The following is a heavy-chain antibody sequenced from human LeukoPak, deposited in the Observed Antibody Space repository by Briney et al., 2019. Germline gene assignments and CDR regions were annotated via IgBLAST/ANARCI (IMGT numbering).Heavy chain of an antibody. CDR3: ARGGDIVVVVAVGFDY. D-gene: IGHD2-15*01. CDR2: ISAYNGNT. J-gene: IGHJ4*02. V-gene: IGHV1-18*01. CDR1: GYTFTSYG. Sequence: ASVKVSCKASGYTFTSYGISWVRQAPGQGLEWMGWISAYNGNTNYAQKLQGRVTMTTDTSTSTAYMELRSLRSDDTAVYYCARGGDIVVVVAVGFDYWGQGTLVTVSS.